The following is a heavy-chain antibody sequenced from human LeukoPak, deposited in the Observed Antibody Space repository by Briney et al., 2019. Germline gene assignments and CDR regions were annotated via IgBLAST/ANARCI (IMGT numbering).Heavy chain of an antibody. V-gene: IGHV4-4*02. CDR1: GGSISRTNW. D-gene: IGHD1-26*01. Sequence: SGTLSLTCDVSGGSISRTNWWSWVRQSPGQGLEWIGETSLSGRTNYNPSLQSRVTMSLDESKNQLSLDLASVTAADTAVYYCSRESGAFSPFGYWGQGTLVTVHS. CDR3: SRESGAFSPFGY. CDR2: TSLSGRT. J-gene: IGHJ4*02.